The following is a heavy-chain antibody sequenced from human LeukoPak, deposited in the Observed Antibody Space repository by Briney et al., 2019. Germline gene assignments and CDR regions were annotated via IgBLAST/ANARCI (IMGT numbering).Heavy chain of an antibody. V-gene: IGHV1-46*01. CDR2: INPSGAST. CDR3: ARPPDCGGDCYKYLQQ. J-gene: IGHJ1*01. D-gene: IGHD2-21*02. CDR1: GGTFSSYA. Sequence: ASVKVSCKASGGTFSSYAISWVRQAPGQGREWMGIINPSGASTIYAQKFQGRVTMTRDTSTSTVYMELSSLRSEDTAVYYCARPPDCGGDCYKYLQQWGQGTLVIVSS.